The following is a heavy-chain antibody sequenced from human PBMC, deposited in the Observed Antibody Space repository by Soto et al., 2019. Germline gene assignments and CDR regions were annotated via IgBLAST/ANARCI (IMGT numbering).Heavy chain of an antibody. CDR2: INSDGSST. Sequence: EVQLVESGGGLVQPGGSLRLSCAASGFTFSSYWMHWVRQAPGKGLVWVSRINSDGSSTSYADSVKGRFTISRDNAKNTLYLQMSSRSGEDTAVYYCAIGWCSGGSCPVGYWGQGTLVTVSS. CDR1: GFTFSSYW. V-gene: IGHV3-74*01. J-gene: IGHJ4*02. CDR3: AIGWCSGGSCPVGY. D-gene: IGHD2-15*01.